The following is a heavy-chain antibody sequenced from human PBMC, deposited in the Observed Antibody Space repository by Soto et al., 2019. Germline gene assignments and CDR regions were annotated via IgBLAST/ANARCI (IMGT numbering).Heavy chain of an antibody. CDR1: GFMFDSYG. V-gene: IGHV3-33*06. D-gene: IGHD3-3*01. Sequence: QVQLVESGGGVVQAGRSLRLSCAASGFMFDSYGMHWVRQTPGKGLEWVAVIGYDGSSEFYSDSVKGRFIVSRDNSKNTVYQQMNSLRGEITAVYYCAKDEIFIDGSCFPAFESWGQGTLVAVSS. J-gene: IGHJ4*02. CDR2: IGYDGSSE. CDR3: AKDEIFIDGSCFPAFES.